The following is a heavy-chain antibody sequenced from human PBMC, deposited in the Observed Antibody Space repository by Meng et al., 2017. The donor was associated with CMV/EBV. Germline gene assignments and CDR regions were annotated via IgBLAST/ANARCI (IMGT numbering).Heavy chain of an antibody. V-gene: IGHV4-39*01. J-gene: IGHJ4*02. CDR1: GGSISSSSYY. CDR3: ARQGGGDWGDY. Sequence: SETLSLTCTVSGGSISSSSYYWGWIRQPPGKGLEWIGSIYYSGSTYYNPSHKSRVTISVDTSKNQFSLKLSSVTAADTAVYYCARQGGGDWGDYWGQGTLVTVSS. D-gene: IGHD3-16*01. CDR2: IYYSGST.